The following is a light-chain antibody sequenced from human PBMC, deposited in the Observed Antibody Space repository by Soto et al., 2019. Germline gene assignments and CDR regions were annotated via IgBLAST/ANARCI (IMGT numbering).Light chain of an antibody. CDR1: SSNIGAGYD. V-gene: IGLV1-40*01. CDR2: GNN. CDR3: QSFDSSLSGYV. J-gene: IGLJ1*01. Sequence: QSVLTQPPSVSGAPGQRVTVSCTGSSSNIGAGYDVHWYQQLPGTAPKLLIYGNNNRPSGVPDRFSGSKSATSGSLAITGLQAEDEADYYCQSFDSSLSGYVFGTGTKVT.